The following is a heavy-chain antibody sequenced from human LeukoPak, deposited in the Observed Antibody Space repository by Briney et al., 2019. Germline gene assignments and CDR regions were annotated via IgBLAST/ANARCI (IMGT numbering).Heavy chain of an antibody. CDR2: ISYDGSSK. Sequence: GGSLRLSCAASAFTFSSYAMHWVRQAPGKGLEWVTVISYDGSSKYYADSVKGRFTISRDNSKNTLYLQMNSLRPEDTAVYYCARGDKQLLFNRNKGGFDPWGQGALVTVSS. CDR3: ARGDKQLLFNRNKGGFDP. D-gene: IGHD1-14*01. J-gene: IGHJ5*02. CDR1: AFTFSSYA. V-gene: IGHV3-30*04.